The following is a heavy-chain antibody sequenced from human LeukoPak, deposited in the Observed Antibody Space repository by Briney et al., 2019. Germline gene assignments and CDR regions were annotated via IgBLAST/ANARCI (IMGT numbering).Heavy chain of an antibody. CDR1: GFTFTSYA. V-gene: IGHV3-23*01. J-gene: IGHJ4*02. D-gene: IGHD1-7*01. Sequence: PGGSLRLSCAASGFTFTSYAMSWVRQAPGKGLEWVSAISGSGVSTYYADSVKGRFTISRDNSKNTLYLHMNSLRAEDTALYYCAKDKSKGELRGNEFDYWGQGTPVIVSS. CDR3: AKDKSKGELRGNEFDY. CDR2: ISGSGVST.